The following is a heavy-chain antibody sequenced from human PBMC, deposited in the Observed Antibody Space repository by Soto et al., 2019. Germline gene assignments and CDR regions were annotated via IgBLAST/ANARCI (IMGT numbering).Heavy chain of an antibody. D-gene: IGHD4-17*01. Sequence: SETLSLTCTVSGGSISSYYWSWIRQPPGKGLEWIGYIYYSGSTNYNPSLKSRVTISVDTSKNQFSLKLSSVTAADTAVHYCAREDYGDYLSAFDIWGQGTMVTVSS. CDR2: IYYSGST. J-gene: IGHJ3*02. CDR1: GGSISSYY. CDR3: AREDYGDYLSAFDI. V-gene: IGHV4-59*01.